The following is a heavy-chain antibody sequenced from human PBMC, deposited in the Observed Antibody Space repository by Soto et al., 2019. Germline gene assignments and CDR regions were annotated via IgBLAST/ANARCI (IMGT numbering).Heavy chain of an antibody. CDR1: GYSFTSYW. V-gene: IGHV5-51*01. Sequence: GESLKISCKGSGYSFTSYWIGWVRQMPGKGLEWMGIIYPGDSDTRYSPSFQGQVTISADKSIGTAYLQWSSLKASDTAMYYCARRYYYGSGSYRGYGMDVWGQGTTVTVSS. J-gene: IGHJ6*02. D-gene: IGHD3-10*01. CDR3: ARRYYYGSGSYRGYGMDV. CDR2: IYPGDSDT.